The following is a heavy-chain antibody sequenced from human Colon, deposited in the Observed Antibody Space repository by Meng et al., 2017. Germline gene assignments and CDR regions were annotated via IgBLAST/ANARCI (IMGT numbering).Heavy chain of an antibody. CDR3: ARQSPDYYDSSGHYY. CDR2: IYHSGST. J-gene: IGHJ4*02. V-gene: IGHV4-38-2*02. Sequence: SETLSLTCTVSDYSISSGYFWGWIRQPPGKGLEWIGHIYHSGSTYYNPSLMRRVTIPVDTSKNQFSLTLSSVTAANTAVYYYARQSPDYYDSSGHYYWGQGTLVTVSS. D-gene: IGHD3-22*01. CDR1: DYSISSGYF.